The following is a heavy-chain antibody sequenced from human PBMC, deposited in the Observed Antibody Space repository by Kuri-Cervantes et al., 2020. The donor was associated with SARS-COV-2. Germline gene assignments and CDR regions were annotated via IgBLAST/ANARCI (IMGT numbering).Heavy chain of an antibody. CDR1: GFTFSSYS. J-gene: IGHJ1*01. CDR2: ISSSSSYI. V-gene: IGHV3-21*01. D-gene: IGHD6-13*01. CDR3: ARDSSTQQLPAEYFQH. Sequence: GESLKISCAASGFTFSSYSMNWVRQAPGKGLEWVSSISSSSSYIYYADSVKGRFTISRDNAKNSLYLQMNSLGAEDTAVYYCARDSSTQQLPAEYFQHWGQGTLVTVSS.